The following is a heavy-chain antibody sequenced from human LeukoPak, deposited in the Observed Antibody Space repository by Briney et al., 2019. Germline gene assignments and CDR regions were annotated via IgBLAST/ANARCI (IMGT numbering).Heavy chain of an antibody. CDR1: GYTFTGYY. Sequence: ASVKVSCKASGYTFTGYYMHWVRQAPGQGLEWMGWLNPNSGDTNYAQTFQGRVSMTRDTSISTAYMELSRLRSDDTAIYYCARDPRAYGGNSDYWGQGTLVSVSS. D-gene: IGHD4-23*01. CDR2: LNPNSGDT. V-gene: IGHV1-2*02. J-gene: IGHJ4*02. CDR3: ARDPRAYGGNSDY.